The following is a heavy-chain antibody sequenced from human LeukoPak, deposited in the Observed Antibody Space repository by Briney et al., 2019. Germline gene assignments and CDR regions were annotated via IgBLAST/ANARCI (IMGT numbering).Heavy chain of an antibody. V-gene: IGHV3-7*01. Sequence: GGSLRLSCAASGFTFSSYWMSWVRQAPGKGLEWVANIKQDGSEKYYLDSVKGRFTISRDNAKNSLYLQMSSLRAEDTAVYYCARDTYDSSGYYAHLDYWGQGTLVTVSS. CDR2: IKQDGSEK. D-gene: IGHD3-22*01. CDR1: GFTFSSYW. CDR3: ARDTYDSSGYYAHLDY. J-gene: IGHJ4*02.